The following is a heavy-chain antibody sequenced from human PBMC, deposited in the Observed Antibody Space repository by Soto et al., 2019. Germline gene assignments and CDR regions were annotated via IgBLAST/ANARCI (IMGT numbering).Heavy chain of an antibody. CDR2: ISYDGSNK. CDR1: GFTFSSYA. CDR3: ARAYEGDYFDY. J-gene: IGHJ4*02. V-gene: IGHV3-30-3*01. Sequence: QVQLVESGGGVVQPGRSLRLSCAASGFTFSSYAMHWVRQAPGKGLEWVAVISYDGSNKYYADSVKGRFTISRDNSKNTLYLQINSLRAEYTAVYYCARAYEGDYFDYWSQGTLVTVSS. D-gene: IGHD3-16*01.